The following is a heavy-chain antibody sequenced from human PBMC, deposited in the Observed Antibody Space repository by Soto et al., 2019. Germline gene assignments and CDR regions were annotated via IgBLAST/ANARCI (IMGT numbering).Heavy chain of an antibody. CDR1: GGSIISDEYY. CDR2: VYYTGST. D-gene: IGHD1-1*01. Sequence: PSETLSLTCSVSGGSIISDEYYWTWIRQPPGGGLEWIGHVYYTGSTSYSPSLKSRLTISVDTSKNQFSLRLNSVSAADTAVYYCARDRRNSPALVDSLARETLVPVSS. V-gene: IGHV4-30-4*01. CDR3: ARDRRNSPALVDS. J-gene: IGHJ4*02.